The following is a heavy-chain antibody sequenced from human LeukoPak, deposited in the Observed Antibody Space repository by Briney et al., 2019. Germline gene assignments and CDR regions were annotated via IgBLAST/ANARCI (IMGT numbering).Heavy chain of an antibody. D-gene: IGHD5-18*01. CDR1: GSSLTELS. J-gene: IGHJ4*02. CDR3: AAGRPYSLLDY. V-gene: IGHV1-24*01. CDR2: FDVIDSET. Sequence: ASVKVSCTVSGSSLTELSLYWVRQAPGKGLEWMGGFDVIDSETFYAQKFQGRVTMTEGSSTDTAYMELRSLTYDDTALYYCAAGRPYSLLDYWGQGTLVTVSS.